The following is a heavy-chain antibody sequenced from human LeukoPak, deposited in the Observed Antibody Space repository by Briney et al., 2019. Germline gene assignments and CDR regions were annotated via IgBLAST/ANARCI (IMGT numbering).Heavy chain of an antibody. Sequence: GGSLRLSCAASGFTFSSYAMSWVRQAPGKGLEWVSVISGSGGSSFSVDSVKGRFTISRDNSKNTLYLQMNSLRAEDTAVYYCAKESAYCGSDCRSLSDHWGQGTPVTVSS. V-gene: IGHV3-23*01. J-gene: IGHJ4*02. CDR2: ISGSGGSS. D-gene: IGHD2-21*02. CDR1: GFTFSSYA. CDR3: AKESAYCGSDCRSLSDH.